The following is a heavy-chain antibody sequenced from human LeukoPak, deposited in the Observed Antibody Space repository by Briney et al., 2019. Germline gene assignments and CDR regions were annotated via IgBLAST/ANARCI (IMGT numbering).Heavy chain of an antibody. CDR2: ISGSGGST. D-gene: IGHD5-18*01. Sequence: GGSLRLSCAASGFTFSSYAMSWVRQAPGEGLEWVSAISGSGGSTYYADSVKGRFTISRDNSKNTLYLQMNSLRAEDTAVYYCAKKGYSYGSSFDYWGQGTLVTVSS. V-gene: IGHV3-23*01. CDR3: AKKGYSYGSSFDY. J-gene: IGHJ4*02. CDR1: GFTFSSYA.